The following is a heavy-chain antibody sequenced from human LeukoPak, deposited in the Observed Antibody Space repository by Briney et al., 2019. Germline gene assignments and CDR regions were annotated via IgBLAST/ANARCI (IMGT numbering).Heavy chain of an antibody. V-gene: IGHV1-2*02. CDR2: INPNSGGT. CDR1: GYTFTGYY. Sequence: ASVKVSCKASGYTFTGYYMHWVRQAPGQGLEWMGWINPNSGGTNYAQEFQGRVTMTRDTSISTAYMELSRLRSDDTAVYYCARDLRPYYDFWSGYNWFDPWGQGTLVTVSS. CDR3: ARDLRPYYDFWSGYNWFDP. D-gene: IGHD3-3*01. J-gene: IGHJ5*02.